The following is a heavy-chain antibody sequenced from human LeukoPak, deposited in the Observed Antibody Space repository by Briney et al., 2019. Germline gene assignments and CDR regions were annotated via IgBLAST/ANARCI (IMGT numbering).Heavy chain of an antibody. V-gene: IGHV3-30*14. Sequence: GGSLRLSCAASGFTFSSYAMHWVRQAPGKGLEWVAVISYDGSNKYYADSVKGRFTISRDNSKNTLYLQMNSLRAEDTAMYYCARESDAFDIWGQGTMVTVSS. J-gene: IGHJ3*02. CDR3: ARESDAFDI. CDR1: GFTFSSYA. CDR2: ISYDGSNK.